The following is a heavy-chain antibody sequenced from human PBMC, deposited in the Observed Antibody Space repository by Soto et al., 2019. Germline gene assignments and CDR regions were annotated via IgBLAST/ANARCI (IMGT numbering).Heavy chain of an antibody. CDR1: GFTFITYG. CDR2: ISGYSGNA. Sequence: QVQLVQSGGEVKKPGASVKVSCKTSGFTFITYGICWVRQAPGRGPEWMGWISGYSGNADYAQKFQDRVTMTTDTSTSTAYMELRSLTSDDTAVYYCARARSLGPGDRSLGYWGQGTLVTVSS. J-gene: IGHJ4*02. CDR3: ARARSLGPGDRSLGY. D-gene: IGHD2-21*02. V-gene: IGHV1-18*01.